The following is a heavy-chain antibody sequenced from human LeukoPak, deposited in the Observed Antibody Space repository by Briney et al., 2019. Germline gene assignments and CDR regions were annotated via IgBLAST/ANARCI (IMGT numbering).Heavy chain of an antibody. D-gene: IGHD5-18*01. CDR2: IYYSGST. Sequence: SETLSLTCTVSGGSISSYYWSWIRQPPGKGLEWIGYIYYSGSTNYNPSLKSRVTISVDTSKNQFSLKLSSVTAADPAVYYCAKPREYSYAYYGMDVGGQGTTVTVPS. CDR3: AKPREYSYAYYGMDV. V-gene: IGHV4-59*01. J-gene: IGHJ6*02. CDR1: GGSISSYY.